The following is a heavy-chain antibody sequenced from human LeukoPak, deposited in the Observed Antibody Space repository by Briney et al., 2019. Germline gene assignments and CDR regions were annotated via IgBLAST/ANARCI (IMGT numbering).Heavy chain of an antibody. CDR1: GDSIRSGGYY. D-gene: IGHD3-22*01. CDR2: IYYSGST. V-gene: IGHV4-31*03. J-gene: IGHJ4*02. CDR3: ARGDDSRGYDYFDY. Sequence: SETLSLTCTVSGDSIRSGGYYWSWIRQHPGKGLEWIGYIYYSGSTYYNSSLKSRVTISVDTSKSQFSLRLSSVTAADTAVYYCARGDDSRGYDYFDYWGQGTLVTVSS.